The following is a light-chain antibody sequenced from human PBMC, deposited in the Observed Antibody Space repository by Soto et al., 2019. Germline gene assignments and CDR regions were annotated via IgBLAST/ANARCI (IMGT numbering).Light chain of an antibody. Sequence: EIVLTQSPATLSLTPGERATRSYRASQSVSRYLAWYQQKPGQAPRLLIYDASNRATGIPARFSGSGSGTDFTLTISSLEPEDFAVYYCQQRSNWPPITFGQGTRLEI. J-gene: IGKJ5*01. CDR1: QSVSRY. CDR2: DAS. CDR3: QQRSNWPPIT. V-gene: IGKV3-11*01.